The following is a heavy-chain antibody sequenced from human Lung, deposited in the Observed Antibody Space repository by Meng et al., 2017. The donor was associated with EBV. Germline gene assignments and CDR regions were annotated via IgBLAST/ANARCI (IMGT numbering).Heavy chain of an antibody. V-gene: IGHV4-34*01. Sequence: ARLHQGGAGLLKPSETLALRCAFSGGSFRGYYWSWIRQSPERGLEWIGEINHSGHTNYNPSLKSRVTISVDTSKNQFSLNLSSVTAADTAVYYCARGRQIGWQGGDFAYWSQGTLVTVSS. CDR3: ARGRQIGWQGGDFAY. CDR1: GGSFRGYY. D-gene: IGHD2-15*01. CDR2: INHSGHT. J-gene: IGHJ4*02.